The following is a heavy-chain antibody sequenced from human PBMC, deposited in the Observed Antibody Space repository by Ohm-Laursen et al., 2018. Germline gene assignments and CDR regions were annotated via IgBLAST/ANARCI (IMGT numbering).Heavy chain of an antibody. CDR2: ISYDGSNT. CDR1: GFTFKSYG. D-gene: IGHD3-10*01. CDR3: AKDGYYGSTSNGMDV. J-gene: IGHJ6*02. Sequence: SLRLSCAASGFTFKSYGMHWVRQPPSKGLEWLAIISYDGSNTNYADSVKGRFTISRDNSKNTLYLQMNSLRAEDTAVYYCAKDGYYGSTSNGMDVWGQGTTVTVSS. V-gene: IGHV3-30*18.